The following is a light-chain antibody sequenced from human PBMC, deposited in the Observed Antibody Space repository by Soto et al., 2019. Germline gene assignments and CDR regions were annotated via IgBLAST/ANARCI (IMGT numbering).Light chain of an antibody. Sequence: QSALTQPASVSGSPGQSITISCTGTSSDVGGYNYVSWYQQHPGKAPKLMIYDVSNRPSGVSNRFSGSKSGNTASLTISGLQAEDEADYYCSSYTSNSTLVFRTGTKVT. J-gene: IGLJ1*01. V-gene: IGLV2-14*01. CDR2: DVS. CDR1: SSDVGGYNY. CDR3: SSYTSNSTLV.